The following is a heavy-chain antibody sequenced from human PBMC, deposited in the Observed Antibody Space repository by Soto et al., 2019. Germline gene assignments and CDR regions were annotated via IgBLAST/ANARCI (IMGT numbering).Heavy chain of an antibody. CDR3: ATGKYHPGGNWFDP. J-gene: IGHJ5*02. CDR1: GFTFSDYY. CDR2: ISSSGSTR. Sequence: RLSCADSGFTFSDYYMSWIRQAPGKGLEWVSYISSSGSTRYYADSVKGRFTISRDNAKNSLYLQMNSLRAEDTAVYYCATGKYHPGGNWFDPCGQGTLITVAS. V-gene: IGHV3-11*01. D-gene: IGHD2-2*01.